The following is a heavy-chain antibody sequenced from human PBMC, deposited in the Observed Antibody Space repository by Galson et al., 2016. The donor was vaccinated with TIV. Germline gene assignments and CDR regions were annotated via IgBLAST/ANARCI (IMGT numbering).Heavy chain of an antibody. D-gene: IGHD4-17*01. V-gene: IGHV3-30*18. J-gene: IGHJ4*02. CDR3: AKVGARGYGDYPYYLAY. Sequence: SLRLSCAASGFTFSIYAMHWVRQAPGKGLEWVGLISYDGSNKWYADPVKGRFTISRDNSKNTLYLQMNSLRVEDTAVYYCAKVGARGYGDYPYYLAYWGQGTLVTVSS. CDR1: GFTFSIYA. CDR2: ISYDGSNK.